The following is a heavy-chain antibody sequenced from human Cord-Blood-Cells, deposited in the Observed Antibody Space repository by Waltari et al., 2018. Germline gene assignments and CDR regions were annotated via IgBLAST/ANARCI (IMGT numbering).Heavy chain of an antibody. J-gene: IGHJ4*02. Sequence: QLQLQESGPGLVKPSEALSLTCTVSGGSISSSSYYWGWIRQPAGKGLDWIGGIYYSGSTYYNPALKNRVPISVDTSKNQFSLKLSSVTAADTAVYYCARQNIVRGVIRGVDYWGQGTLVTVSS. D-gene: IGHD3-10*01. CDR2: IYYSGST. CDR3: ARQNIVRGVIRGVDY. CDR1: GGSISSSSYY. V-gene: IGHV4-39*01.